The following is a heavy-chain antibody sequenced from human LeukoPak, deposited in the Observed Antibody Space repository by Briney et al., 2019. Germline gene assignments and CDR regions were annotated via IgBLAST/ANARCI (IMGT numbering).Heavy chain of an antibody. CDR3: AKDLGSSGQGCFDP. CDR1: GFTFSSYA. CDR2: ISYDGSDK. J-gene: IGHJ5*02. Sequence: GRSLRLSCAASGFTFSSYAMHWVRQAPGKGLEWVAVISYDGSDKYYADSVKGRFTISRDNFKNTLYLQMNSLRADDTAVYYCAKDLGSSGQGCFDPWGQGTLVTVSS. V-gene: IGHV3-30*01. D-gene: IGHD3-22*01.